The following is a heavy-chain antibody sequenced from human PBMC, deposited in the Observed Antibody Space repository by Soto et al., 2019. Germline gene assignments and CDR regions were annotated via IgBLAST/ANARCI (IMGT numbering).Heavy chain of an antibody. J-gene: IGHJ4*02. V-gene: IGHV4-31*03. D-gene: IGHD1-7*01. CDR3: ARDPGGSWNYYFDY. CDR2: IYYSGST. Sequence: SETLSLTCTVSGGSISSGGYYWSWIRQHPGKGLEWIGYIYYSGSTYYNPSLKSRVTISVDTSKNQFSLKLSSVTAADTAVYYCARDPGGSWNYYFDYWGQGTLVTVSS. CDR1: GGSISSGGYY.